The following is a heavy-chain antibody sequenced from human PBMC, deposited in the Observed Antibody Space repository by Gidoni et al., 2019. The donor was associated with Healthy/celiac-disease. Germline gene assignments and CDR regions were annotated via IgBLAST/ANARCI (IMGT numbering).Heavy chain of an antibody. CDR3: AKGLTGDY. CDR1: GFTFSSYA. D-gene: IGHD6-19*01. J-gene: IGHJ4*02. CDR2: ISGSGGST. Sequence: EVQLLESGGGWVQPGGSLRLSCAASGFTFSSYAMSWVRPAPGKGLECVAAISGSGGSTYYADSVKGRFTISRDNSKNTLYLQMNSLRAEDTAVYYCAKGLTGDYWGQGTLVTVSS. V-gene: IGHV3-23*01.